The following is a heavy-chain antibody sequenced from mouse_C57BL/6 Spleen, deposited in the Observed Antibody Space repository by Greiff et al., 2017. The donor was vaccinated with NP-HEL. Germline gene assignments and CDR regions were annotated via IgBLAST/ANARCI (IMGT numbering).Heavy chain of an antibody. CDR1: GYAFSSSW. V-gene: IGHV1-82*01. CDR3: ARRYYYGSSPHFDY. D-gene: IGHD1-1*01. J-gene: IGHJ2*01. Sequence: QVQLKQSGPELVKPGASVKISCKASGYAFSSSWMNWVKQRPGKGLEWIGRIYPGDGDTNYNGKFKGKATLTADKSSSTAYMQLSSLTSEDSAVYFCARRYYYGSSPHFDYWGQGTTLTVSS. CDR2: IYPGDGDT.